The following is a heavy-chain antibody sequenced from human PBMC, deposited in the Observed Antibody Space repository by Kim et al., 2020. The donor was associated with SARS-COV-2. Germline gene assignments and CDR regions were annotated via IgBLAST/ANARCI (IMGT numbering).Heavy chain of an antibody. J-gene: IGHJ5*02. V-gene: IGHV3-23*03. D-gene: IGHD1-7*01. CDR1: GFTFSSYA. CDR2: IYSGGSST. Sequence: GGSLRLSCAASGFTFSSYAMSWVRQAPGKGLEWVSVIYSGGSSTYYADSVKGRFTISRDNSKNTLYLQMNSLRAEDTAVYYCAKDNIGHWNYFYEVLVREEEHWFDPWGQGTLVTVSS. CDR3: AKDNIGHWNYFYEVLVREEEHWFDP.